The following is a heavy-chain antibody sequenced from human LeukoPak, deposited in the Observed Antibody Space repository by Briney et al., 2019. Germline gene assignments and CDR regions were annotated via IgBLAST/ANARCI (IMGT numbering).Heavy chain of an antibody. CDR1: GGSISSSSYY. CDR2: VYHSGNT. V-gene: IGHV4-39*07. Sequence: SETRSLTCTVSGGSISSSSYYWGWLRQSPGTGLEWIGSVYHSGNTYYNPSLKSRVTISVDTSKNQISLKLTSVTATDTAVYYCARLEQWLPQHWGQGTLVTVSS. J-gene: IGHJ1*01. CDR3: ARLEQWLPQH. D-gene: IGHD6-19*01.